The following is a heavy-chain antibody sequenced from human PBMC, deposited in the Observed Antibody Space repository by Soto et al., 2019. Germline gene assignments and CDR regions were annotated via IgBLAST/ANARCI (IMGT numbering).Heavy chain of an antibody. CDR2: IYWDGSNK. D-gene: IGHD3-16*01. Sequence: PGGSLRLSCAASGFTFSSYGMHWVRQAPGKGLEWVAVIYWDGSNKYYADSVKGRFTISRDNAKNTLYLQMSSLRAEDTALYYCARHGGTPDLYFDYWGQGTPVTVSS. J-gene: IGHJ4*02. CDR1: GFTFSSYG. CDR3: ARHGGTPDLYFDY. V-gene: IGHV3-33*08.